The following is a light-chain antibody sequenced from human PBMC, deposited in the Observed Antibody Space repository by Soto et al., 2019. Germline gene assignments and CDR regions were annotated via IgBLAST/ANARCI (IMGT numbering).Light chain of an antibody. CDR2: EVT. V-gene: IGLV2-8*01. CDR1: SSDIGGYNY. J-gene: IGLJ3*02. Sequence: QSVLTQPASVSGSPGQSITISCTGTSSDIGGYNYVSWYQQHPGKVPKLIIFEVTTRPSGVPDRFSASKSGNTASLTVSGLQAEDEADYYCSSYVVSYSGVFGGGTKLTVL. CDR3: SSYVVSYSGV.